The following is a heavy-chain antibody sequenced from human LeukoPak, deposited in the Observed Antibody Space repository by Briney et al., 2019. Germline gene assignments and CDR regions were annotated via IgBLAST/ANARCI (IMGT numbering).Heavy chain of an antibody. J-gene: IGHJ4*02. CDR2: IYYSGST. CDR3: ARDRSGWYFDY. CDR1: GGSVNSGNYY. V-gene: IGHV4-61*01. D-gene: IGHD6-19*01. Sequence: PSETLSLTCTVSGGSVNSGNYYWNWIRQPPGKGLEWIGYIYYSGSTNYNPSLKSRVTISVDTSKNQFSLELSSVTAADTAVYYCARDRSGWYFDYWGQGTLVTVSS.